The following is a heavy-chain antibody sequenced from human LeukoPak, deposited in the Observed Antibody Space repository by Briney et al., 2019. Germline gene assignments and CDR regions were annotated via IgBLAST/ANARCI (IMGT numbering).Heavy chain of an antibody. CDR3: ARSPPRSRDGYNRFDY. CDR1: GFTVSSNY. Sequence: GGSLRLSCAASGFTVSSNYMSWVRQAPGKGLEWVSVIYSGGSTYYADSVKDRFTISRDNSKNTLYLQMNSLRAEDTAVYYCARSPPRSRDGYNRFDYWGQGTLVTVSS. J-gene: IGHJ4*02. CDR2: IYSGGST. V-gene: IGHV3-53*01. D-gene: IGHD5-24*01.